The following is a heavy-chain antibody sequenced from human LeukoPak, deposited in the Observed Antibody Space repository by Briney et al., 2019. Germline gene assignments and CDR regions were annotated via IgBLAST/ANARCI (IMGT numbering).Heavy chain of an antibody. Sequence: RGSLRLSCAASGFTVSSNYMSWVRQAPGKGLEWVSVTYSAGGTYYADSVKGRFNISRDNSKNPLYLQMNSVRAEDTAVYYCAREYYYYGSGSFGGNAFDYWGQGTLVTV. D-gene: IGHD3-10*01. CDR2: TYSAGGT. CDR1: GFTVSSNY. V-gene: IGHV3-53*01. CDR3: AREYYYYGSGSFGGNAFDY. J-gene: IGHJ4*02.